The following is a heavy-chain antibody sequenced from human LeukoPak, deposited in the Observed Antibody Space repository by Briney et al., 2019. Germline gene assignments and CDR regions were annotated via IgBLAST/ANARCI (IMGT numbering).Heavy chain of an antibody. V-gene: IGHV3-21*01. CDR1: GFTFNSYS. Sequence: PGGSLRLSCAASGFTFNSYSMNWVRQAPGKGLEWVSSISCSSSYIYYADAVKGRFTISRDNAKNSLYLQMNSLRAEDTAVYYCASPPNMVRGSRRGQGTLVTVSS. J-gene: IGHJ4*02. D-gene: IGHD3-10*01. CDR2: ISCSSSYI. CDR3: ASPPNMVRGSR.